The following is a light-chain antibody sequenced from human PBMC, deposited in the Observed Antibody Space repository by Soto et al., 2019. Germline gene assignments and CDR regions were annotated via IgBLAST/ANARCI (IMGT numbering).Light chain of an antibody. CDR2: EVS. CDR3: CSYARSSTYVV. CDR1: SSDVGSYNL. J-gene: IGLJ2*01. Sequence: QSALTQPASVSGSPGQSITISCTGTSSDVGSYNLVSWYQQYPGKAPKLMIYEVSERPSGVSNRFSGSKSGNTASLTISGLHAEDEADYYCCSYARSSTYVVFGGGTKLTVL. V-gene: IGLV2-23*02.